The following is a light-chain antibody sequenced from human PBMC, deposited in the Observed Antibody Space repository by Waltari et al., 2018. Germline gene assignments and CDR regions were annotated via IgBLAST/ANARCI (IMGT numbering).Light chain of an antibody. CDR3: QSSDSSLSGSV. Sequence: QSVLTQPPSVSGAPGQRVTISCPGSSSNIGAGYDVHWYQQLPGTAPKLLIYGNTNRPAGVPDRFCGSKSGPSASLASTGLQADDEADYYCQSSDSSLSGSVFGGGTKLTVL. V-gene: IGLV1-40*01. J-gene: IGLJ2*01. CDR2: GNT. CDR1: SSNIGAGYD.